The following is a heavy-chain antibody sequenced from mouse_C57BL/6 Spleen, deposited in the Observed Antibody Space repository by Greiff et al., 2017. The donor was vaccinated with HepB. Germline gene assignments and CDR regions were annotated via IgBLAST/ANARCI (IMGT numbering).Heavy chain of an antibody. D-gene: IGHD2-5*01. J-gene: IGHJ2*01. CDR1: GYTFTDYE. V-gene: IGHV1-15*01. CDR2: IDPETGGT. Sequence: VQLQQSGAELVRPGASVTLSCKASGYTFTDYEMHWVKQTPVHGLEWIGAIDPETGGTAYNQKFKGKAILTADKSSSTAYMELRSLTSEDSAVYYCTREGSNYYFDYWGQCTTLTVSS. CDR3: TREGSNYYFDY.